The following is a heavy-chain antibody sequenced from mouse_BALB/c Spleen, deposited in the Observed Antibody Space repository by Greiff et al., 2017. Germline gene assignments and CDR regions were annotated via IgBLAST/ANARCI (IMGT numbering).Heavy chain of an antibody. CDR2: ISSGGST. CDR3: ASIGRGWYFDV. D-gene: IGHD3-1*01. CDR1: GFTFSSYA. V-gene: IGHV5-6-5*01. Sequence: DVMLVESGGGLVKPGGSLKLSCAASGFTFSSYAMSWVRQTPEKRLEWVASISSGGSTYYPDSVKGRFTISRDNARNILYLQMSSLRSEDTAMYCCASIGRGWYFDVWGAGTTVTVSS. J-gene: IGHJ1*01.